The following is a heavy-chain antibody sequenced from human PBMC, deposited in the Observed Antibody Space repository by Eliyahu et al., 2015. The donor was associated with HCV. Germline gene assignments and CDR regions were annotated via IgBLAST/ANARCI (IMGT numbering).Heavy chain of an antibody. CDR1: GGSFSGYY. CDR2: INHSGST. J-gene: IGHJ6*02. Sequence: QVQLQQWGAGLLKPSETLSLTCAVYGGSFSGYYWXWXRQSPGKGLEWIGEINHSGSTNYNPSLKSRVTISVDTSKNQFSLKLSSVTAADTAVYYCARGRGSRCSGGSCFFYYYGMDVWGQGTTVTVSS. CDR3: ARGRGSRCSGGSCFFYYYGMDV. D-gene: IGHD2-15*01. V-gene: IGHV4-34*01.